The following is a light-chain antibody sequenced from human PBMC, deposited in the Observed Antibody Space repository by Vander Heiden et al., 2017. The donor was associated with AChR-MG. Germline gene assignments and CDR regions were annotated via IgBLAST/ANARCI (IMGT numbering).Light chain of an antibody. CDR3: QQSYTTLYT. J-gene: IGKJ2*01. CDR1: QSISSY. Sequence: DIQMTQSPSSLSASVGDRVTITCRASQSISSYLNWYQQKPGKAPKLLIYAASSLQSGVPSRFSGRGSGTDFTLTISSLQSEDSATYYCQQSYTTLYTFGQGTKLEIK. V-gene: IGKV1-39*01. CDR2: AAS.